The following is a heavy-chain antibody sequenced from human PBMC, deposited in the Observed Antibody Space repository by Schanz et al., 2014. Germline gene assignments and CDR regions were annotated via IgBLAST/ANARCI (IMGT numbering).Heavy chain of an antibody. V-gene: IGHV3-21*01. CDR2: ISSSSMYI. CDR1: GFTFSRYA. Sequence: EVQLVESGGALVQPGGSLRLSCAASGFTFSRYAMHWVRQAPGKGLEWVSSISSSSMYIYQADSMRGRFTISRDNAKNSLYLQMNSLRAEDTAVYYCAGGEYQLLYGNWGQGTLVTVSS. J-gene: IGHJ4*02. D-gene: IGHD2-2*02. CDR3: AGGEYQLLYGN.